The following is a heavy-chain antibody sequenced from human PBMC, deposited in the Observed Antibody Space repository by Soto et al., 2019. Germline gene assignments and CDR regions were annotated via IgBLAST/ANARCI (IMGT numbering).Heavy chain of an antibody. V-gene: IGHV1-3*05. CDR2: INAANGNT. CDR3: VRSAVSPFGGLIGPFDY. Sequence: QVQLVQSGAEEKKPGASVTVSCKASGFTFTKNAIHWVRQAPGQRLEWVGWINAANGNTKYSQKFQGRVTIIRDTSSSXXQMELTSLRPEDTAVYYCVRSAVSPFGGLIGPFDYWGQGTLVTVSS. J-gene: IGHJ4*02. D-gene: IGHD3-16*02. CDR1: GFTFTKNA.